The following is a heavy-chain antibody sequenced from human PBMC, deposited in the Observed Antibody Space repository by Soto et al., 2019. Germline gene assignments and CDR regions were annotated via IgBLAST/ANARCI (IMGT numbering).Heavy chain of an antibody. Sequence: GASVKVSWKASGYIFTDYYLHWVRQAPGQGLEWMGWINPATGATKYKQNFEGRLSLTRDTSKSTGFMDLSRLKSGDSAIYYCARKGYGVAFDAWAQGTLVTVSS. D-gene: IGHD5-18*01. CDR1: GYIFTDYY. V-gene: IGHV1-2*02. CDR2: INPATGAT. CDR3: ARKGYGVAFDA. J-gene: IGHJ3*01.